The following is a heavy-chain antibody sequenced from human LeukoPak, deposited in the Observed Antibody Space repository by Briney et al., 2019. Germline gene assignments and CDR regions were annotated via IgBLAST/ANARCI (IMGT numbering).Heavy chain of an antibody. CDR3: ARGGCSSTSCYFSAFDI. V-gene: IGHV4-34*09. J-gene: IGHJ3*02. D-gene: IGHD2-2*01. Sequence: PSETLSLTCAVYGGSFSGYYWSWIRQPPGKGLEWIGEINHSGSTNYNPSLKSRVTISVDTSKNQFSLKLSSVTAADTAVYYCARGGCSSTSCYFSAFDIWGQGTMVTVSS. CDR1: GGSFSGYY. CDR2: INHSGST.